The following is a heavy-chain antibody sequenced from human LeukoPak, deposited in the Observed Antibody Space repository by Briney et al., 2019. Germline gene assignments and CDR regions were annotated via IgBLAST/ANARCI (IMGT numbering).Heavy chain of an antibody. J-gene: IGHJ4*02. CDR1: GFTFRSWY. CDR3: ASPKPDY. V-gene: IGHV3-74*01. Sequence: GASLRLSCAASGFTFRSWYMYWVRQRPGKGLEWLCRITSDGSTSYYADSVRGRFTISRDNAKNTLYLQMNSLTDEDTAVYYCASPKPDYWGQGTLVTVSS. CDR2: ITSDGSTS.